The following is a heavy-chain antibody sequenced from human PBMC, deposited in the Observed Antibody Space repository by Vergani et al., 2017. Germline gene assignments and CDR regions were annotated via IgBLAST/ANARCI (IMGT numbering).Heavy chain of an antibody. V-gene: IGHV1-2*02. CDR1: GYTFSDYY. J-gene: IGHJ5*02. D-gene: IGHD2-2*01. CDR2: INPNSGGT. Sequence: QVHLVQSGAEVKKPGTSVKVSCKASGYTFSDYYMHWVRPAPGQGLEWMGWINPNSGGTNYAQKFQGRVTMTRDTSISTAYMELSRLRSDDTAVYYCARDLSAVPDVNWFDPWGQGTLVTVSS. CDR3: ARDLSAVPDVNWFDP.